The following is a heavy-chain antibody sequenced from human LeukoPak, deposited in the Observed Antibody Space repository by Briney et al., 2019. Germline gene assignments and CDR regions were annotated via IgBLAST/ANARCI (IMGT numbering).Heavy chain of an antibody. J-gene: IGHJ4*02. Sequence: SETLSLTCSVSGDSASPYFWSWIRQPPGKGLEWIGYIDYSGTTNYNPSLNSRVTISIDTSQDPFSLKVNSVTAADTAVYYCARLTAGLYFDSWGQGKLVTVSS. D-gene: IGHD2-21*02. CDR2: IDYSGTT. CDR1: GDSASPYF. CDR3: ARLTAGLYFDS. V-gene: IGHV4-59*08.